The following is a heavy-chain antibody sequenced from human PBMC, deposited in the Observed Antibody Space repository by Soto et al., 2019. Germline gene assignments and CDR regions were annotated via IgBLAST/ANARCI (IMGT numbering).Heavy chain of an antibody. D-gene: IGHD6-6*01. J-gene: IGHJ3*02. Sequence: GGSLSLSCAASGFTFSDYYMSWIRQAPGKGLVWVSYISSSGSTIYYADSVKGRLTISRDNAKNSLYLQMNSLRAEDTAVYYCARDHWGSSSPGACAFDIWGQVTMVTVTS. CDR2: ISSSGSTI. CDR3: ARDHWGSSSPGACAFDI. V-gene: IGHV3-11*01. CDR1: GFTFSDYY.